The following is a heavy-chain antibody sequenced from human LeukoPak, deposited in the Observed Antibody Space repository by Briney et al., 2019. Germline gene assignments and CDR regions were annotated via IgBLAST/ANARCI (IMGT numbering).Heavy chain of an antibody. D-gene: IGHD1-26*01. Sequence: SETLSLTCAGYGGSFSGYYWSWIRQPPGKGLEWIGEINHSGSTNYNPSLKSRVTISVDTSKNQFSLKLSSVTAADTAVYYCARLELFYADSWGQGALVTVSS. CDR1: GGSFSGYY. CDR3: ARLELFYADS. V-gene: IGHV4-34*01. CDR2: INHSGST. J-gene: IGHJ4*02.